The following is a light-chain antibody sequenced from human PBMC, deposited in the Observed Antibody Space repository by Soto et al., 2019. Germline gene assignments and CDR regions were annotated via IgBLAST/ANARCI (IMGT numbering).Light chain of an antibody. CDR3: QHRSDWPIT. V-gene: IGKV1-5*03. Sequence: DIQMTQSPSTLSASVGDRFTITCRASQTIDSWLAWYQQRPGKPPNLLIYKASTLASGVPSRFSGSGSGTEFTLTISSLEPEDFAIYYCQHRSDWPITFGQGTRLEIK. J-gene: IGKJ5*01. CDR2: KAS. CDR1: QTIDSW.